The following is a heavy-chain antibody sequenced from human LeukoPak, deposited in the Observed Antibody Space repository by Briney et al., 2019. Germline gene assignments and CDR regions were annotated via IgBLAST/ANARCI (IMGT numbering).Heavy chain of an antibody. CDR3: ARVGTTSNFYYYYGTDV. Sequence: GGSLRLSCAASGFTFSSYWMYWVRQAPGKGLVWVSRINSDGSTTSYADSVKGRFTISRDNAKNTLYLQMNSLRAEDTAVYYCARVGTTSNFYYYYGTDVWGQGTTVTVSS. J-gene: IGHJ6*02. CDR2: INSDGSTT. CDR1: GFTFSSYW. D-gene: IGHD2/OR15-2a*01. V-gene: IGHV3-74*01.